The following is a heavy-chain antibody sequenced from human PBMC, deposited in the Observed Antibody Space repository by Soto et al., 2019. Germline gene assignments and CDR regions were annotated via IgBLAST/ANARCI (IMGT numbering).Heavy chain of an antibody. CDR3: ARALSRTNFDY. Sequence: ASVKVSCKASGYTFPSYYMHWVRQAPGQGLEWMGIINPSGGSTSYAQKFQGRVTMTRDTSTSTVYMELSSLRSEDTAVYYCARALSRTNFDYWGQGALVTVSS. V-gene: IGHV1-46*01. CDR2: INPSGGST. CDR1: GYTFPSYY. J-gene: IGHJ4*02.